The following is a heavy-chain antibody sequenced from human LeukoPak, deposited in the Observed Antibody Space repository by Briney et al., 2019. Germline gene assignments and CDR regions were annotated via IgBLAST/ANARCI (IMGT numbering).Heavy chain of an antibody. Sequence: ASVKVSCKASGYTFTSYGISWVRQAPGQGLEWMGWINPNSGGTNYAQKFQGRVTMTRDTSISTAYMELSRLRSDDTAVYYCARDEGAVAGDYWGQGTLVTVSS. CDR3: ARDEGAVAGDY. D-gene: IGHD6-19*01. CDR2: INPNSGGT. J-gene: IGHJ4*02. V-gene: IGHV1-2*02. CDR1: GYTFTSYG.